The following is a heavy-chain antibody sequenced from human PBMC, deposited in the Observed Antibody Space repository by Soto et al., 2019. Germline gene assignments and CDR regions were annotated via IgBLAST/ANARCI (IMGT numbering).Heavy chain of an antibody. J-gene: IGHJ5*02. CDR3: ARDSGSSWSNWFDP. V-gene: IGHV1-18*01. D-gene: IGHD6-13*01. CDR2: ISAYNGNT. Sequence: GASVKVSCKASGYTFTSYGISWVRQAPGQGLEWMGWISAYNGNTNYAQKLQGRVTMTTDTSTSTAYMELRSLRSDDTAVYSCARDSGSSWSNWFDPWGQGTLVTVSS. CDR1: GYTFTSYG.